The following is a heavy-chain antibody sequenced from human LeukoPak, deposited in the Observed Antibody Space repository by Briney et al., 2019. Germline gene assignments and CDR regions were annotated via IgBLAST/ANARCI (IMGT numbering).Heavy chain of an antibody. V-gene: IGHV3-48*01. Sequence: PGGSLRLSCAASGFTFSSYSMNWVRQAPGKGLEWVSYISSSSSTIYYADSVKGRFTISRDNAKNSLYLQMNSLRAEDTAVYYCARESRDSSSPGYFDYWGQGTLVTVSS. D-gene: IGHD6-6*01. CDR1: GFTFSSYS. J-gene: IGHJ4*02. CDR2: ISSSSSTI. CDR3: ARESRDSSSPGYFDY.